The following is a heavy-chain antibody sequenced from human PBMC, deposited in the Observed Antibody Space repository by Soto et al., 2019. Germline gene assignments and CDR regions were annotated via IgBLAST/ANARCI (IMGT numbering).Heavy chain of an antibody. J-gene: IGHJ3*02. CDR1: GGTFSSYT. Sequence: SGPTLVNPPASVKVSCKASGGTFSSYTISWVRQAPGQGLEWMGRIIPILGIANYAQKFQGRVTITADKSTSTAYMELSSLRSEDTAVYYCARDSSNWDAFDIWGQGTMVTVSS. V-gene: IGHV1-69*04. CDR2: IIPILGIA. D-gene: IGHD6-13*01. CDR3: ARDSSNWDAFDI.